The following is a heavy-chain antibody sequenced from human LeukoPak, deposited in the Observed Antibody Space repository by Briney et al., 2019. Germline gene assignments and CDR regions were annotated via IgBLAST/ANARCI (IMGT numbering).Heavy chain of an antibody. CDR2: ISSNRDTI. V-gene: IGHV3-48*02. CDR1: GFTFDTYP. CDR3: ARGPGYGHYFDY. J-gene: IGHJ4*02. D-gene: IGHD5-12*01. Sequence: PGGSLRLSCAAAGFTFDTYPMNWVRQAPGRGPEWISYISSNRDTIYYAASVKGRFTISRDNARYSLYLQMNSLRDEDTAVYYCARGPGYGHYFDYWGQGALVTVSS.